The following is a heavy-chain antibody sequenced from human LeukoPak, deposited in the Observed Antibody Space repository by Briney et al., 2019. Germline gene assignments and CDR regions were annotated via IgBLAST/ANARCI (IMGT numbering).Heavy chain of an antibody. CDR1: GFTFSSYA. CDR3: ARGHPGGKYDFWSGYYQNWFDP. D-gene: IGHD3-3*01. J-gene: IGHJ5*02. Sequence: GSLRLSCAASGFTFSSYAMSWIRQPPGKGLEWIGEINHSGSTNYNPSLKSRVTISVDTSKNQFSLKLSSVTAADTAVYYCARGHPGGKYDFWSGYYQNWFDPWGQGTLVTVSS. CDR2: INHSGST. V-gene: IGHV4-34*01.